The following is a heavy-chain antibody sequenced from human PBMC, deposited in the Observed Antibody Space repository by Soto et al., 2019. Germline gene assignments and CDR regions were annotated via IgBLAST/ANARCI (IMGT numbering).Heavy chain of an antibody. CDR3: GRVGHPYCSSTSCYAGWFDP. V-gene: IGHV1-18*01. D-gene: IGHD2-2*01. J-gene: IGHJ5*02. CDR2: ISAYNGKT. CDR1: GYTFTSYG. Sequence: ASVKVSCKASGYTFTSYGISWVRQAPGQGLEWMGRISAYNGKTNYAQKLQGRVTMTTNTSTSTAYMELRSLRSDDTAVYYCGRVGHPYCSSTSCYAGWFDPWGQGTLVTVSS.